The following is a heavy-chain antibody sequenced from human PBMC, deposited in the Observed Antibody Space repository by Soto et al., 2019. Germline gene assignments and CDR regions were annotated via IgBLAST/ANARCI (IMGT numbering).Heavy chain of an antibody. Sequence: QITLKESGPRLVKPTQTLTLTCTFSGFSLSTSGVGVGWIRQPPGKALEWLALIYWDDDKRYSPSLKSRLTITKYTSKNQVVLTMTNMDPMDTATYYCAHRLLVWFGGMDAFDIWGQGTMVTVSS. V-gene: IGHV2-5*02. CDR2: IYWDDDK. J-gene: IGHJ3*02. CDR1: GFSLSTSGVG. CDR3: AHRLLVWFGGMDAFDI. D-gene: IGHD3-10*01.